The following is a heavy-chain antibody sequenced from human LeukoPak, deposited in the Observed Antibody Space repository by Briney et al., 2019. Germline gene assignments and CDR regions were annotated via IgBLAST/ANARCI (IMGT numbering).Heavy chain of an antibody. CDR2: ISSGATYI. V-gene: IGHV3-21*06. CDR1: GFTFKNYG. J-gene: IGHJ4*02. Sequence: GGSLRLSCAASGFTFKNYGMNWVRQAPGKGLEWVSSISSGATYIDNADSVKGRFTISRDNAKNSLYLEMNSLRAEDTAVYYCARAGDYDILTGYYYWGQGTLVTISS. CDR3: ARAGDYDILTGYYY. D-gene: IGHD3-9*01.